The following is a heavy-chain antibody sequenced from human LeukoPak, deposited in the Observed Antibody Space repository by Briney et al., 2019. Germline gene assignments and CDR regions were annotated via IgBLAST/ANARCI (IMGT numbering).Heavy chain of an antibody. CDR3: AREEGYCSGGSCYSRAFDI. Sequence: SETLSLTCTVSGGSSSSRSYFWAWIRQPPGKGLEWIGSISYSGSTYYNPSLKSRVTISVDTSKNQFSLKLSSVTAADTAVYYCAREEGYCSGGSCYSRAFDIWGQGTMVTVSS. J-gene: IGHJ3*02. CDR2: ISYSGST. V-gene: IGHV4-39*07. CDR1: GGSSSSRSYF. D-gene: IGHD2-15*01.